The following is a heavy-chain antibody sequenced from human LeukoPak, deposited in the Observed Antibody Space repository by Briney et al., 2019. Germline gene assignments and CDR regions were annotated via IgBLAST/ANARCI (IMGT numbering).Heavy chain of an antibody. Sequence: MTGGSLRLSCAASGFTFSDYYMSWIRQAPGKGLEWVSYISSSGSTIYYADSVKGRFTISRDNAKNSLYLQMNSLRAEDTAVYYCAGDGYYCDPYDASDIWGQGTMVTVSP. CDR1: GFTFSDYY. CDR3: AGDGYYCDPYDASDI. V-gene: IGHV3-11*01. D-gene: IGHD3-22*01. J-gene: IGHJ3*02. CDR2: ISSSGSTI.